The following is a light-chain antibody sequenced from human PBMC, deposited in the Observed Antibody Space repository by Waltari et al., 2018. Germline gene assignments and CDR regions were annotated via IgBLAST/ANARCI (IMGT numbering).Light chain of an antibody. Sequence: DIQTTQSPSSLSVSVGDRVTITCRASHSISSYLNWFQQKPGKAPKLLIYAASSLQSGVPSRFSGSGSGTDFTLTISSLQPEDFATYYCHQAYSAPRTFGQGTKVEIK. CDR2: AAS. CDR1: HSISSY. V-gene: IGKV1-39*01. J-gene: IGKJ1*01. CDR3: HQAYSAPRT.